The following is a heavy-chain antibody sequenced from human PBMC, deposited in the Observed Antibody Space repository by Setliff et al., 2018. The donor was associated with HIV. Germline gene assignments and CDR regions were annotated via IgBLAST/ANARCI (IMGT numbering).Heavy chain of an antibody. CDR1: GYTFTSYV. D-gene: IGHD6-19*01. Sequence: ASVKVSCKTSGYTFTSYVINWVRQAPGQGLEWMGWINTNAGNPTYAQGFTGRFVFSLDTSVSTAYLQISSLRAEDSAVYYCATAYMKAPSRDSSGWYYFAYWGQGTLVTVSS. CDR3: ATAYMKAPSRDSSGWYYFAY. CDR2: INTNAGNP. V-gene: IGHV7-4-1*02. J-gene: IGHJ4*02.